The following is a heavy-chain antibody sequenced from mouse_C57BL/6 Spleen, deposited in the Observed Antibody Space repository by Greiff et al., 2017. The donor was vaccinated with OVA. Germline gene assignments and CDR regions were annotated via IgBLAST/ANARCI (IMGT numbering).Heavy chain of an antibody. J-gene: IGHJ1*03. CDR3: ARTYWITTVVATGYFDV. D-gene: IGHD1-1*01. Sequence: EVMLVESGGGLVQPGGSLKLSCAASGFTFSDYYMYWVRQTPEKRLEWVAYISNGGGSTYYPDNVKGRFTISRDNAKNTLYLQMSRLKSEDTAMYYCARTYWITTVVATGYFDVWGTGTTVTVSS. CDR2: ISNGGGST. V-gene: IGHV5-12*01. CDR1: GFTFSDYY.